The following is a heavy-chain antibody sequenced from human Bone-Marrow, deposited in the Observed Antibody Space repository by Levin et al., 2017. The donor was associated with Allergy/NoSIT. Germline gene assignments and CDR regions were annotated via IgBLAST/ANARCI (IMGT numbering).Heavy chain of an antibody. J-gene: IGHJ4*02. CDR3: AKDNQEYCAGDCYFDY. V-gene: IGHV3-23*01. CDR1: GFSFRNYA. Sequence: GESLKISCSVSGFSFRNYAMSWVRQTPDKGLEWVSTIRGSGSATFYPDSVKGRFTISRDNSKNTVSLQMDGLRAEDTALYYCAKDNQEYCAGDCYFDYWGQGTLVTVSS. D-gene: IGHD2-21*02. CDR2: IRGSGSAT.